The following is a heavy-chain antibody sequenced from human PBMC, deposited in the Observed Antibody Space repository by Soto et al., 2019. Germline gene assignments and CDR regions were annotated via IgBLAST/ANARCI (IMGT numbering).Heavy chain of an antibody. V-gene: IGHV1-18*01. Sequence: ASVKVSCKASGYTFTSYGISWVRQAPGQGLEWMGWISAYNGNTNYAQKLQGRVTMTTDTSTSTAYMGLRSLRSDDTAVYYCASSGSYSGQLELDYWGQGTLVTVSS. CDR2: ISAYNGNT. J-gene: IGHJ4*02. D-gene: IGHD1-26*01. CDR1: GYTFTSYG. CDR3: ASSGSYSGQLELDY.